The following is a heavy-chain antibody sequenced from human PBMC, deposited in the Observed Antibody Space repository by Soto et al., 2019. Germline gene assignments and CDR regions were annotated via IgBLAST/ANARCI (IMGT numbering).Heavy chain of an antibody. CDR2: IYYSGST. D-gene: IGHD6-6*01. J-gene: IGHJ4*02. CDR3: AREVLVAGIDY. V-gene: IGHV4-59*01. Sequence: PSETLCLACTFYGGSISSYYWSWIRQPPGKGLEWIGYIYYSGSTNYNPSLKSRVTIPVDTSKNQFSLKLSSVTAADTAVYYCAREVLVAGIDYWGQGTLVTVSS. CDR1: GGSISSYY.